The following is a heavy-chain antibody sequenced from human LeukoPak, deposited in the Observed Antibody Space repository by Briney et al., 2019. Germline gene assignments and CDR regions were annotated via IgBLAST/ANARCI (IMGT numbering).Heavy chain of an antibody. V-gene: IGHV1-2*02. CDR2: INPNSGGT. D-gene: IGHD1-20*01. J-gene: IGHJ3*02. Sequence: GASVKVSCKASGYTFTGYYMHWVRQAPGQGLEWMGWINPNSGGTNYAQKFQGRVTMTRDTSISTAYMELSRLRSDDTAVYYCARGYNWNHHDAFDIWGQGTMVTVSS. CDR1: GYTFTGYY. CDR3: ARGYNWNHHDAFDI.